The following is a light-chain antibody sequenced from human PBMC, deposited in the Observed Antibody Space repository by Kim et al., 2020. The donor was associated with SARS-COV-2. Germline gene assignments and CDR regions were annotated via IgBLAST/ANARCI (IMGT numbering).Light chain of an antibody. CDR3: NSRDSSGNIWV. CDR1: SLRSYY. CDR2: GKN. J-gene: IGLJ3*02. V-gene: IGLV3-19*01. Sequence: ALGKTVRITCQGDSLRSYYASWYQQKPGQAPVLVIYGKNNRPSGIPDRFSGSSSGNTASLTITGAQAEDEADYYCNSRDSSGNIWVFGGGTQLTVL.